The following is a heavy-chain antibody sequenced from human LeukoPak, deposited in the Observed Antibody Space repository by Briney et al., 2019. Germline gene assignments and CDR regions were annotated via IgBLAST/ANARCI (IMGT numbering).Heavy chain of an antibody. CDR3: AKDLYDFWSGYYTFFDY. CDR2: IRYDGSNK. CDR1: GFTFSSYG. Sequence: GGSLRLSCAASGFTFSSYGMHCVREAPGKGLEWGAFIRYDGSNKYYADSVKGRFTISRDNSKNTLYLQMNSLRAEDTAVYYCAKDLYDFWSGYYTFFDYWGQGTLVTVSS. J-gene: IGHJ4*02. V-gene: IGHV3-30*02. D-gene: IGHD3-3*01.